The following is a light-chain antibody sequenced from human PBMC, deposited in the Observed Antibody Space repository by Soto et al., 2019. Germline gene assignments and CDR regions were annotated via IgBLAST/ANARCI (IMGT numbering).Light chain of an antibody. CDR3: AAWDDSLSGRV. Sequence: QSVLTQPPSASGTPGQRVTISCSGSSSNIGSNYVYWYQQLPGTAPKLHIYRNNQRPSGVPDRFSGSKSGTSASLAISGLRSEDEADYYCAAWDDSLSGRVFGGGTQLTVL. CDR2: RNN. J-gene: IGLJ2*01. V-gene: IGLV1-47*01. CDR1: SSNIGSNY.